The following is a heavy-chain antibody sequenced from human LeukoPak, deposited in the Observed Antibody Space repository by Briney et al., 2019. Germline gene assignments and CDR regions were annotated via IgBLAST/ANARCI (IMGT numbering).Heavy chain of an antibody. CDR2: INQDGSEK. Sequence: GGSLRLSCAASGFTFSTYWMSWVRQAPGKGLEWVANINQDGSEKYSVDSVKGRFTISRDNAKSSLYLQMNSLRADDTAVYYCARDRGNWEEGYYDTWGQGTLVTVSS. D-gene: IGHD7-27*01. J-gene: IGHJ4*02. CDR3: ARDRGNWEEGYYDT. CDR1: GFTFSTYW. V-gene: IGHV3-7*01.